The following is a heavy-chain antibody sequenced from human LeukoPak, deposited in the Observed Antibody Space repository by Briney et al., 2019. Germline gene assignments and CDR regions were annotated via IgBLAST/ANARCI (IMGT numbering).Heavy chain of an antibody. CDR2: IRSKANSYAT. Sequence: GGSLRLSCAASGFTFSGSAMHWVRQASGKGLEWVGRIRSKANSYATAYAASVKGRFTISRDDSKNTAYLQMNGLRTEDTAVYYCAKDQGWADGSGDYWGQGTLVTVSS. V-gene: IGHV3-73*01. J-gene: IGHJ4*02. CDR1: GFTFSGSA. D-gene: IGHD3-10*01. CDR3: AKDQGWADGSGDY.